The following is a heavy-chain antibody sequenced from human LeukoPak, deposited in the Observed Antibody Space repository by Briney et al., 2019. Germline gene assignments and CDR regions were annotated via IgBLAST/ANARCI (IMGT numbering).Heavy chain of an antibody. D-gene: IGHD3-9*01. CDR1: GFTFDDYG. J-gene: IGHJ3*02. CDR2: INWNGGST. Sequence: GGSLRLSCAASGFTFDDYGMSWVRQAPGKGLEWVSGINWNGGSTGYADSVKGRFTISRDNAKNSLYLQMNSLRAEDTALYYCARAYDILTGYYGAAFDIGGQGTMVTVSS. CDR3: ARAYDILTGYYGAAFDI. V-gene: IGHV3-20*04.